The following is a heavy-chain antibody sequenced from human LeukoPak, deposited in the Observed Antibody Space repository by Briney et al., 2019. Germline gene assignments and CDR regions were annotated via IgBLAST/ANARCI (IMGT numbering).Heavy chain of an antibody. D-gene: IGHD5-18*01. CDR2: INHNGNVN. Sequence: GGSLRLSCAASGFTFSSYWMNWARQAPGKGLEWVASINHNGNVNYYVDSVKGRFTISRDNAKNSLYLQMSNLRAEDTAVYYCARDRVSYGIFDYWGQGTLVTVSS. CDR3: ARDRVSYGIFDY. CDR1: GFTFSSYW. J-gene: IGHJ4*02. V-gene: IGHV3-7*03.